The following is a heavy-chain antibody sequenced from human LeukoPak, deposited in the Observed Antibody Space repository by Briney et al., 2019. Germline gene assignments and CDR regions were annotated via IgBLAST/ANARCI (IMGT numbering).Heavy chain of an antibody. CDR3: ARSKWFGELLNWFDP. CDR1: GGSISSSSYY. Sequence: PSETLSLTCTVSGGSISSSSYYWGWIRQPPGKGLEWIGRIYTSGSTNYNPSLKSRVTISVDTSKNQFSLKLSSVTAADTAVYYCARSKWFGELLNWFDPWGQGTLVTVSS. D-gene: IGHD3-10*01. J-gene: IGHJ5*02. CDR2: IYTSGST. V-gene: IGHV4-39*07.